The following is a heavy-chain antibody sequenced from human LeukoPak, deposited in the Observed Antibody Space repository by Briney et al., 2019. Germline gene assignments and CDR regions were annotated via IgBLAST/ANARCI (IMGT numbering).Heavy chain of an antibody. CDR2: IKQDGSEK. J-gene: IGHJ4*02. CDR1: GFTFVNYW. V-gene: IGHV3-7*01. Sequence: GGSLRLSCAASGFTFVNYWMSWVRQAPGKGLEWVANIKQDGSEKLYLDSLKGRFTISRDNAKNSPYLQMNSLRAEDTAVYYCARIGGSVDIGWFFDCWGQGTLVTVSS. CDR3: ARIGGSVDIGWFFDC. D-gene: IGHD6-19*01.